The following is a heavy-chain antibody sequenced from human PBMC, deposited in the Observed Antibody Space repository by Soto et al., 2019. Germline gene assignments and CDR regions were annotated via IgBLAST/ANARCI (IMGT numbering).Heavy chain of an antibody. CDR3: ARQYCSGGSCYSSWFDS. D-gene: IGHD2-15*01. CDR2: INPSAGTT. J-gene: IGHJ5*01. Sequence: QVQLVQSGAEVKKPGASVKVSCKASGYTFTSYYMHWVRQAPGQGLEWMGVINPSAGTTTYAQKFPGRVQMTRDTSPGTVFMDVRSLRAADTAVYYCARQYCSGGSCYSSWFDSWGQGTLVTVSS. CDR1: GYTFTSYY. V-gene: IGHV1-46*03.